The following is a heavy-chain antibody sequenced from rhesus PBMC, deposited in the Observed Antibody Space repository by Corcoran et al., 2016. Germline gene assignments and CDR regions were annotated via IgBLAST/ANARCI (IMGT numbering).Heavy chain of an antibody. CDR2: FIGNRAGT. J-gene: IGHJ5-1*01. CDR3: VRDRVGNPGDV. V-gene: IGHV4-81*01. CDR1: GGSISGSY. Sequence: QVQLQESGPGLVKPSETLSLTCTVSGGSISGSYRTWIRQPPGKGLEWIGNFIGNRAGTNYTPSRKVRVTISKDTSKNQFSLKLSSVSAADTAVYYCVRDRVGNPGDVWGPGVLVTVSS. D-gene: IGHD4-17*01.